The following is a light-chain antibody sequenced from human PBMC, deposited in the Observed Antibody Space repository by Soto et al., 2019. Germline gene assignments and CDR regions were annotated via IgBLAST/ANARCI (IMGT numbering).Light chain of an antibody. J-gene: IGKJ3*01. CDR1: QSVSSSY. V-gene: IGKV3-20*01. CDR3: QKYGSSPLT. CDR2: GAS. Sequence: EIVLTQSPGTLSLSPGERATLSCRASQSVSSSYLAWYQQKPGQAPRLLIYGASSRATGIPDRFRGRGSGTDFTLTISRLQPEAFAEYSCQKYGSSPLTFGPGTKVDIK.